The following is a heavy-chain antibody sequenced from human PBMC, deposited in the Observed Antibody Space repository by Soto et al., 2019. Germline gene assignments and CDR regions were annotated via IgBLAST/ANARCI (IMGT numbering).Heavy chain of an antibody. Sequence: QVQLQESGPGLVKPSETLSLTCTVSGGSISSYYWSWIRQPPGKGLEWIGFIFYSGSTSYNPSLKCRVTISIATSEYQFSLKLNSVAAADTAVYYCASMIGDPVVRLDSWGQGTLVAVSS. CDR1: GGSISSYY. J-gene: IGHJ5*01. V-gene: IGHV4-59*01. CDR3: ASMIGDPVVRLDS. CDR2: IFYSGST. D-gene: IGHD3-10*02.